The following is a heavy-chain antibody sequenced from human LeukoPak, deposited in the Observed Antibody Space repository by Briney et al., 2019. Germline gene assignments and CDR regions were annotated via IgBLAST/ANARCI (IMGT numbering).Heavy chain of an antibody. CDR1: GYTFTSYG. V-gene: IGHV1-2*02. CDR3: ARDSEQWLLGDYMDV. D-gene: IGHD6-19*01. J-gene: IGHJ6*03. Sequence: GASVKVSCKASGYTFTSYGISWVRQTPGQGLEWMGWINPNSGGTNYAQKFQGRVTMTRDTSISTAYMELRRLRSDDTAVYYCARDSEQWLLGDYMDVWGKGTTVTVSS. CDR2: INPNSGGT.